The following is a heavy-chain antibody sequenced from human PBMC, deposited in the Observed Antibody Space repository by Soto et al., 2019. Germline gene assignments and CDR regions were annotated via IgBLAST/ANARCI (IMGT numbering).Heavy chain of an antibody. CDR3: ARDQELDIVLMVYASDNWFDP. Sequence: ASVKVSCKASGYTFTGYYMHWVRQAPGQGLEWMGWINPNSGGTNYAQKFQGRVTMTRDTSISTAYMELSRLRSDDTAVYYCARDQELDIVLMVYASDNWFDPWGQGTLVTVSS. V-gene: IGHV1-2*02. D-gene: IGHD2-8*01. J-gene: IGHJ5*02. CDR2: INPNSGGT. CDR1: GYTFTGYY.